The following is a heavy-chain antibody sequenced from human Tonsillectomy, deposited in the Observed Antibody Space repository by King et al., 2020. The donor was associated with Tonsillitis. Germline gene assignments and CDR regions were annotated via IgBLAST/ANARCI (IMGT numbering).Heavy chain of an antibody. V-gene: IGHV3-30*02. CDR2: IRYDGSNK. Sequence: QLVQSGGGVVQPGGSLRLSCAASGFTFSSYGMHWVRQAPGKGLEWVAFIRYDGSNKYYADSVKGRFTISRDNSKNTLYLQMNSLRAEDTAVYYWAKDRSIAAAGTAVLEYYFDYWGQGTLFTVSS. CDR3: AKDRSIAAAGTAVLEYYFDY. CDR1: GFTFSSYG. D-gene: IGHD6-13*01. J-gene: IGHJ4*02.